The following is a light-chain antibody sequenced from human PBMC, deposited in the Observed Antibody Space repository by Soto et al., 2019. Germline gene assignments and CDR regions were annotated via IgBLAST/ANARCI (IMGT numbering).Light chain of an antibody. J-gene: IGLJ3*02. CDR3: CSYTGSSTLV. CDR1: SSDVGSYNL. V-gene: IGLV2-23*01. Sequence: QSALTQPASVSGSPGQSITISCTGTSSDVGSYNLVSWYQQYPGKAPKLMIYEDTKRPSGVSNRFSGSKSGNTASLTISGLQAEDEADYYCCSYTGSSTLVFGGGTKVTVL. CDR2: EDT.